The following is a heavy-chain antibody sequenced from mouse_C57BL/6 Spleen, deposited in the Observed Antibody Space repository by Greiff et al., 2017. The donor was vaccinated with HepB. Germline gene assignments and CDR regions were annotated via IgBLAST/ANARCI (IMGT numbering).Heavy chain of an antibody. CDR3: TAYDYDEGYYAMDY. D-gene: IGHD2-4*01. V-gene: IGHV14-4*01. CDR2: IDPENGDT. Sequence: VQLQQPGAELVRPGASVKLSCTASGFNIKDYYMHWVKQRPEQGLEWIGWIDPENGDTEYASKFQGKATITADTSSNTAYLQLSSLTSEDTAVYYCTAYDYDEGYYAMDYWGQGTSVTVSS. J-gene: IGHJ4*01. CDR1: GFNIKDYY.